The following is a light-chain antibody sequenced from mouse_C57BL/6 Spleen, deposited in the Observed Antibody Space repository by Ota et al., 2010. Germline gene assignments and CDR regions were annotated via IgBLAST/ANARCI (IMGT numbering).Light chain of an antibody. CDR2: WAS. V-gene: IGKV10-94*02. J-gene: IGKJ5*01. CDR1: QGISNY. Sequence: DIQMTQTTSSLSASLGDRVTISCSASQGISNYLNWYQQKPDGTVKLLIYWASTRHTGVPDRFTGSGSGTDFTLTISNVQSEDLADYFCQQYSSYLTFGAGTKLELK. CDR3: QQYSSYLT.